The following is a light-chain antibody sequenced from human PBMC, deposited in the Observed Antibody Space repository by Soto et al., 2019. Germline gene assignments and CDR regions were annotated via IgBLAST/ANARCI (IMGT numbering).Light chain of an antibody. Sequence: EIVMTQSPATLSVSPGERATLSCRASQSVSNNLAWYQQKPAQAPRLLIYHASTEAPGIPARFSGSGSGTEITLTIRSVQSDDSAVYYCQHYYDWPLTFGGGTKVEIK. J-gene: IGKJ4*01. CDR2: HAS. CDR1: QSVSNN. CDR3: QHYYDWPLT. V-gene: IGKV3-15*01.